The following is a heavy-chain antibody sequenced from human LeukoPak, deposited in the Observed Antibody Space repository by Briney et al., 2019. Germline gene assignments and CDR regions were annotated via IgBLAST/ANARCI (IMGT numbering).Heavy chain of an antibody. J-gene: IGHJ4*02. CDR2: IYYSGST. Sequence: SETLSLTCTVSGGSISSSSYYWGWIRQPPGKGLEWIGSIYYSGSTYYNPSLKSRVTISVDTSKNQFSLKLSSVTAADTAVYYCALGRTYYYGSGSYYDYWGQGTLVTVSS. CDR3: ALGRTYYYGSGSYYDY. D-gene: IGHD3-10*01. V-gene: IGHV4-39*01. CDR1: GGSISSSSYY.